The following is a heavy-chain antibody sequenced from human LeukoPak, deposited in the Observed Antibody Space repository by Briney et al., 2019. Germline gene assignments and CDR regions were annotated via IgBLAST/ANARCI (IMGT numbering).Heavy chain of an antibody. D-gene: IGHD3-22*01. CDR3: ASPNYYDSSGYYPDDAFDI. Sequence: GGSLRLSCAASGFTVSSNYMSWVRQAPGKGLEWVSAISGSGGSTYYADSVKGRFTISRDNSKNTLYLQMNSLRAEDTAVYYCASPNYYDSSGYYPDDAFDIWGQGTMVTVSS. J-gene: IGHJ3*02. CDR1: GFTVSSNY. CDR2: ISGSGGST. V-gene: IGHV3-23*01.